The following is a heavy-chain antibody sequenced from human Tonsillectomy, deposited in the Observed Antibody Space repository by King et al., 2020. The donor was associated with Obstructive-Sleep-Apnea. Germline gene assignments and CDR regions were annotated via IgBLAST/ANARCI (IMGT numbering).Heavy chain of an antibody. J-gene: IGHJ4*02. D-gene: IGHD3-22*01. CDR3: ARVRDDSSGYYEYSFDY. CDR2: IYYSGST. Sequence: VQLQESGPGLVKPSETLSLTCTVSGGSISSYYWSWIRQPPGKGLEWIGYIYYSGSTNYNPSLKSRVTISVDTSKNQFSLKLSSVTAADTAVYYCARVRDDSSGYYEYSFDYWGQGTLVTVS. V-gene: IGHV4-59*01. CDR1: GGSISSYY.